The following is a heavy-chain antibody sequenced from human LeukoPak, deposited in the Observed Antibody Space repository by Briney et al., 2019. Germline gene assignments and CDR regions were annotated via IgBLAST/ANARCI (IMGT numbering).Heavy chain of an antibody. Sequence: GGSLRLSCAASGFTFSSYAMSWVRQAPGKGLEWVSAISGSGGSTYYADSVKGRFTISRDNAKNSLYLQMNSLRAEDTAVYYCARDAEISQIDYWGQGTLVTVSS. V-gene: IGHV3-23*01. D-gene: IGHD2/OR15-2a*01. CDR2: ISGSGGST. CDR3: ARDAEISQIDY. CDR1: GFTFSSYA. J-gene: IGHJ4*02.